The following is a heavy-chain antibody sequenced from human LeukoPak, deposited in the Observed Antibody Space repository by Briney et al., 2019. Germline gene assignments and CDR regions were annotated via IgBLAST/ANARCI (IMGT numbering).Heavy chain of an antibody. D-gene: IGHD3-22*01. CDR2: IYHSGST. V-gene: IGHV4-38-2*02. CDR3: ARVCDAYYYDSSGYSSPSYFDY. Sequence: SETLSLTCTVSGYSISSGYYWGWIRQPPGKGLEWIGSIYHSGSTYYNPSLKSRVTISVDTSKNQFSLKLSSVTAADTAVYYCARVCDAYYYDSSGYSSPSYFDYWGQGTLVTVSS. CDR1: GYSISSGYY. J-gene: IGHJ4*02.